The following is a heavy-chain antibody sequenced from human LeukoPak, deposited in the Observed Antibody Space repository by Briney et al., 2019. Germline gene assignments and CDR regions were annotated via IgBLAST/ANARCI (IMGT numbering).Heavy chain of an antibody. Sequence: SGPTLVKPTQTLTLTCTFSGLSLTTSGVGVGWIRQPPGKALEWLALIYWNDDKRYSPSLKSRLTITKDTSKNQVDLTMTNMDPVDTATYYCAHYYYDRGGYSLDYWGQGTLVAVSS. D-gene: IGHD3-22*01. CDR2: IYWNDDK. J-gene: IGHJ4*02. V-gene: IGHV2-5*01. CDR1: GLSLTTSGVG. CDR3: AHYYYDRGGYSLDY.